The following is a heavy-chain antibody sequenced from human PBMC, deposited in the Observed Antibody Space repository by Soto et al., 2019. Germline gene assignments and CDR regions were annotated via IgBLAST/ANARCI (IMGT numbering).Heavy chain of an antibody. CDR3: ARDPDIVVTIKYGMDV. Sequence: QVQLVQSGAEVKKPGASVKVSCKTSGYTFTSYAISWVRQAPGLGLEWMGWISAYNGNTHYAQKLQGRVTMTTDTSTSTAYMELRSLISDDTAVYYCARDPDIVVTIKYGMDVWGQGTTVTVSS. CDR2: ISAYNGNT. CDR1: GYTFTSYA. V-gene: IGHV1-18*01. J-gene: IGHJ6*02. D-gene: IGHD5-12*01.